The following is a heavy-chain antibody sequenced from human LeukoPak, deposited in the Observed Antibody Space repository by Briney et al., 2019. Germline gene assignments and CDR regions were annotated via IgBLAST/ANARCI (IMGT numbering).Heavy chain of an antibody. CDR2: MNPNSGNT. Sequence: ASVKVSCKASGYTFTSYGISWVRQAPGQGLEWMGWMNPNSGNTGYAQKFQGRVTMTRNTSISTAYMELSSLRSEDTAVYYCAREVQLWFGDFDPWGQGTLVTVSS. D-gene: IGHD3-10*01. CDR1: GYTFTSYG. V-gene: IGHV1-8*02. CDR3: AREVQLWFGDFDP. J-gene: IGHJ5*02.